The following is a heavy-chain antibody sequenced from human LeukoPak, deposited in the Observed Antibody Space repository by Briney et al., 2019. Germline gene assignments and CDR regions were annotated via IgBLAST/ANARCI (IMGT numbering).Heavy chain of an antibody. CDR3: ARDILSETDY. D-gene: IGHD3-9*01. CDR2: IIPIFGTA. Sequence: ASVKVSRKASGGTFSSYAISWVRQAPGQGLEWMGGIIPIFGTANYAQKFQGRVTITADESTSTAYMELSSLRSEDTAVYYCARDILSETDYWGQGTLVTVSS. J-gene: IGHJ4*02. V-gene: IGHV1-69*13. CDR1: GGTFSSYA.